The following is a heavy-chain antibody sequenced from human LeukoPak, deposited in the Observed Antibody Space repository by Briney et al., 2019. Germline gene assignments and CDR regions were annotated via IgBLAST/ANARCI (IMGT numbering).Heavy chain of an antibody. D-gene: IGHD3-3*01. CDR2: IGTSTSYI. J-gene: IGHJ3*02. Sequence: PWGSLRLSCAASGFTFSSYAMHGVRQAPGKGLEWVSSIGTSTSYIYYADSVKGRFTTSRDNAKNSLYLEINSLRAEDTAVYYCARGSRFGVVERDAFDIWGQGTLVTVSS. V-gene: IGHV3-21*01. CDR1: GFTFSSYA. CDR3: ARGSRFGVVERDAFDI.